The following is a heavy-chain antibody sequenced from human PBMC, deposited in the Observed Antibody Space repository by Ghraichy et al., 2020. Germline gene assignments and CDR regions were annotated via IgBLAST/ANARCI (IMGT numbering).Heavy chain of an antibody. CDR3: ARDHLMGGATDC. J-gene: IGHJ4*02. V-gene: IGHV3-64*01. Sequence: GGSLRLSCAASGFTFSSYAMHWVRQAPGKGLEYVSAISSNGGSTYYANSVKGRFTISRDNSKNTLYLQMGSLRAEDMAVYYSARDHLMGGATDCWGQGTLVTVSS. D-gene: IGHD1-26*01. CDR2: ISSNGGST. CDR1: GFTFSSYA.